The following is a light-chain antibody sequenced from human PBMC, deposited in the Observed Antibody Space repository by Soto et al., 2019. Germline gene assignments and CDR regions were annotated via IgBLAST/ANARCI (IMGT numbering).Light chain of an antibody. V-gene: IGKV4-1*01. J-gene: IGKJ1*01. Sequence: IVMTQSPDSLAVSLGERATINCKSSQSVLYSSNNKNYLTWYQQKPGQPPKLLIYWASTRESGVPDRFSGSGSGTAFTLTISSLQAEDVAVYYCQQYFTTPRTFGQGTKVEIK. CDR1: QSVLYSSNNKNY. CDR2: WAS. CDR3: QQYFTTPRT.